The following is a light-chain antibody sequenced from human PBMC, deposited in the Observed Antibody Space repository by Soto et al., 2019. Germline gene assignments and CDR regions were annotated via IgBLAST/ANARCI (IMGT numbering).Light chain of an antibody. Sequence: QMTQSPSSLSASVGDKVTITCRASQIIENYLNWYQEKPGKAPQLLIYATSRLQTGVPPRFSGSGSGTDFSLTINSLQPEDFATYYCQQGYKTPWTFGQGTKVEIK. V-gene: IGKV1-39*01. CDR1: QIIENY. J-gene: IGKJ1*01. CDR2: ATS. CDR3: QQGYKTPWT.